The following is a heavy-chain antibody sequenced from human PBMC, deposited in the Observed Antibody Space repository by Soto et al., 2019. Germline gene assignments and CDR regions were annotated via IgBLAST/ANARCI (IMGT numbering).Heavy chain of an antibody. D-gene: IGHD3-16*01. CDR1: GGTFTNYA. Sequence: QVQLVQSGAELKKPGSSVKVSCKASGGTFTNYAVSWVRQAPGQGLEWMGDIIPLFGTTNYAQKFQGRLTISAAESTSTGYMELTNLRSEDTALYYCARVAYTSRATHWFDCWGQGTLVTVSS. V-gene: IGHV1-69*01. J-gene: IGHJ5*01. CDR3: ARVAYTSRATHWFDC. CDR2: IIPLFGTT.